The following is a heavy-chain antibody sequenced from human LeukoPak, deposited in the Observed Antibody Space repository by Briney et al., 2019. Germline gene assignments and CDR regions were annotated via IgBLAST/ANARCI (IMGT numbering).Heavy chain of an antibody. CDR1: GFTFSNYA. Sequence: GGSLRLSCAASGFTFSNYAMHWVRQAPGKGLEWVSAISGSGGSTYYADSVKGRFTISRDNSKNTLYLQMNSLRAEDTAVYYCAKDLHSSGWYLGIDYWGQGTLVTVSS. J-gene: IGHJ4*02. CDR3: AKDLHSSGWYLGIDY. CDR2: ISGSGGST. D-gene: IGHD6-19*01. V-gene: IGHV3-23*01.